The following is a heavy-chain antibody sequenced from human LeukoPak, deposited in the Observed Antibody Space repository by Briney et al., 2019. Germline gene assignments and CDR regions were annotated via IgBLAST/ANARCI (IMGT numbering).Heavy chain of an antibody. Sequence: PGGSLRLSCAASGFTFSSYGMHWVRQAPGKGLEWVAFIRYDGTNKYYADSVKGRFTISRDNYKNALYLKMNNLRAEDTAVYFCAKAPVTSCRGAYCYPFDSWGQGTLVTVSS. V-gene: IGHV3-30*02. D-gene: IGHD2-21*01. CDR3: AKAPVTSCRGAYCYPFDS. J-gene: IGHJ4*02. CDR1: GFTFSSYG. CDR2: IRYDGTNK.